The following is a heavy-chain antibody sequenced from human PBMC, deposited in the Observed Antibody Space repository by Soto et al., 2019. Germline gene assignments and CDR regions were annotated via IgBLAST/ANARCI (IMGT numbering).Heavy chain of an antibody. CDR2: IHSDGSST. CDR3: ARGDRGAFDL. Sequence: EVQLVESGGGLVQPGESLRLFCAASGFTFSYYWMHWVRQAPGKGLVWVSRIHSDGSSTTYADSVKGRFTISRDNAMNTVYLQMNSLRAEDTAVYYCARGDRGAFDLWGQGTVVTVSS. V-gene: IGHV3-74*03. J-gene: IGHJ3*01. CDR1: GFTFSYYW. D-gene: IGHD1-26*01.